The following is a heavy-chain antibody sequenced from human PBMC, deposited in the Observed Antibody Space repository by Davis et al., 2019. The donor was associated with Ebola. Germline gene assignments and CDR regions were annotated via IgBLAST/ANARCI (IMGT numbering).Heavy chain of an antibody. V-gene: IGHV1-8*03. CDR1: GYTFTNYD. J-gene: IGHJ4*02. D-gene: IGHD6-19*01. Sequence: ASVKVSCKASGYTFTNYDINWVRQAPGQGLEWMGWMNPDSGKTLYAQKFQGRFSFTAKSSISAAYMDLSGLKFEDTAVYYCARGSVAGDYWGQGTLVTVSS. CDR3: ARGSVAGDY. CDR2: MNPDSGKT.